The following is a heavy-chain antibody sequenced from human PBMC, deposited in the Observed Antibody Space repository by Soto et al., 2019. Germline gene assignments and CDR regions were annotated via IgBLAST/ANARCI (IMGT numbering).Heavy chain of an antibody. V-gene: IGHV3-64D*06. CDR2: ISSNGGST. CDR1: GFTFSSYA. J-gene: IGHJ4*02. Sequence: PGGSLRLSCSASGFTFSSYAMHWVRQAPGKGLEYVSAISSNGGSTYYADSVKGRFTISRDNSKNTLYLQMSSLRAEDTAVYYCAHSPVSHDFDYWGQGTLVTVSS. D-gene: IGHD2-21*01. CDR3: AHSPVSHDFDY.